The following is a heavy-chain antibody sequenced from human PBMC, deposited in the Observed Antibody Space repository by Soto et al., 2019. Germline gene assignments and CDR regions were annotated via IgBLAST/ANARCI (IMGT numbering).Heavy chain of an antibody. D-gene: IGHD4-17*01. CDR1: GGSIRSYY. Sequence: SETLSVTCTVSGGSIRSYYWSWIRQPPGKGLEWIGYIYYSGSTNYNPSLKGRVTISVDTSKNQFSLKLSSVTAADTAVYYCARQTHDYEYWFDPWGQGTLVTVSS. V-gene: IGHV4-59*08. CDR3: ARQTHDYEYWFDP. CDR2: IYYSGST. J-gene: IGHJ5*02.